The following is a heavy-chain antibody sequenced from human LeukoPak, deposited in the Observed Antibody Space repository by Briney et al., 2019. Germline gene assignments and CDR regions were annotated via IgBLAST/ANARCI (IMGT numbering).Heavy chain of an antibody. V-gene: IGHV3-48*03. CDR1: GFTFSSYE. CDR2: ISSSGSTI. J-gene: IGHJ1*01. Sequence: GGSLRLSCAASGFTFSSYEMNWVRQAPGKGLEWVSYISSSGSTIYYADSVKGRFTISRDNAKNTLYLQMNSLRAEDTAVYYCARDSGAYDYGDGDFQHWGQGTLVTVSS. D-gene: IGHD4-17*01. CDR3: ARDSGAYDYGDGDFQH.